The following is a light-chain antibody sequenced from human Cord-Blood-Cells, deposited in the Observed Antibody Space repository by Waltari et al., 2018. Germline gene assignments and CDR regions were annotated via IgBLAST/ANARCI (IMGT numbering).Light chain of an antibody. Sequence: EIAMTQSPANLSVSPGERATLSCRASQSVSSNLAWYQQKPGQAPRLLIYGASTRATGIPARFSGSGSGTECTLTISSLQSEDFAVYYCQQYNNWPLTFGGGTKVEIK. V-gene: IGKV3-15*01. CDR1: QSVSSN. CDR2: GAS. CDR3: QQYNNWPLT. J-gene: IGKJ4*01.